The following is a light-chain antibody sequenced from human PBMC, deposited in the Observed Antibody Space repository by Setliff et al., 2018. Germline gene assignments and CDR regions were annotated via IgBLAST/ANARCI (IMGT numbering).Light chain of an antibody. CDR3: SSNTNSDTLFV. CDR1: SSDVSDYNF. CDR2: DVN. V-gene: IGLV2-14*03. Sequence: QSVLTQPASVSGSPGQSITIACTGLSSDVSDYNFVSWYQQHPGKAPKLIISDVNNRPSGVSSRFSGSKSGSTASLTISGLQPEDEADYCSSNTNSDTLFVFGGGTK. J-gene: IGLJ2*01.